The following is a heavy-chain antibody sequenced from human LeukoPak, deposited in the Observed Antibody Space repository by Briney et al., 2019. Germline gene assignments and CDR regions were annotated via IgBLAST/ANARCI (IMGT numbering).Heavy chain of an antibody. Sequence: GGSLRLSCAASRFTFSDDYMDWVRQAPGTGLEWVARSRNKANGYTTVYAASVKGRFTISRDESKNSLYLQMNSLMIEDTAVYYCVRGLNSFDIWGQGTMVTVSS. J-gene: IGHJ3*02. CDR3: VRGLNSFDI. CDR2: SRNKANGYTT. V-gene: IGHV3-72*01. CDR1: RFTFSDDY. D-gene: IGHD5-24*01.